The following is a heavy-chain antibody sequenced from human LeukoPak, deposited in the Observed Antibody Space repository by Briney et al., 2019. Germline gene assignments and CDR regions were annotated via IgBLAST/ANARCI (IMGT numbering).Heavy chain of an antibody. CDR1: GFTFSSYA. D-gene: IGHD3-10*01. J-gene: IGHJ4*02. V-gene: IGHV3-23*01. CDR2: ISGSGGST. CDR3: AKDRKYYYGSGSPGADY. Sequence: GGSLRLSCAASGFTFSSYAMSWARQAPGKGLEWVSAISGSGGSTYYADSVKGRFTIFRDNSKNTLYLQMNSLRAEDTAVYYCAKDRKYYYGSGSPGADYWGQGTLVTVSS.